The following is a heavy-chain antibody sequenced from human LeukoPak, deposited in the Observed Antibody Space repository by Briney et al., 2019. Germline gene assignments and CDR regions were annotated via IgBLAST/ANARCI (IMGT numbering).Heavy chain of an antibody. Sequence: QPGGSLRLSCAASGFTFSSYEMNWVRQAPGKGLVWVSYICSSGSTIYYADSVKGRFTISRDNAKNSLYLQMNSLRAEDTAVYYCARDRAPRTIFGVVIVFDYWGQGTLVTVSS. D-gene: IGHD3-3*01. V-gene: IGHV3-48*03. CDR1: GFTFSSYE. CDR2: ICSSGSTI. CDR3: ARDRAPRTIFGVVIVFDY. J-gene: IGHJ4*02.